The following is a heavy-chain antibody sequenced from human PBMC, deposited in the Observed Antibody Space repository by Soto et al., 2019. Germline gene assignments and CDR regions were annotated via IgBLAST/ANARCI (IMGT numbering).Heavy chain of an antibody. CDR3: ASLNNWSSGDGRIDV. D-gene: IGHD1-26*01. J-gene: IGHJ6*02. Sequence: QVQLVQSGAEVKKPGSSVKVSCKASGGTFNTYTISWVRQVPGQGLEWMGGIMPLYAKPTYAQPFLGRLTIAADDHTSPVYMELSSLRSEDTALYYCASLNNWSSGDGRIDVWGRGTAVSVSS. CDR1: GGTFNTYT. CDR2: IMPLYAKP. V-gene: IGHV1-69*01.